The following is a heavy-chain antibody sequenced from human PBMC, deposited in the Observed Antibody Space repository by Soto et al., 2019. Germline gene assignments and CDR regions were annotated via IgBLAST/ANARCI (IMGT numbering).Heavy chain of an antibody. D-gene: IGHD3-22*01. CDR3: ARAYYDSSGSTVYNWFDP. J-gene: IGHJ5*02. CDR2: IYHSGST. Sequence: SETLTLTCAVAGGSISSGGYTWSWIRQPPGKGLEWIGYIYHSGSTYYNPSLKSRVTISVDRSKNQFSLKLSSVTAADTAVYYCARAYYDSSGSTVYNWFDPWGQGTLVTVSS. CDR1: GGSISSGGYT. V-gene: IGHV4-30-2*01.